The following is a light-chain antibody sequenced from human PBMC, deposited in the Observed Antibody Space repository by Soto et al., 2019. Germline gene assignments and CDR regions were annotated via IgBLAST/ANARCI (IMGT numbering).Light chain of an antibody. CDR2: EVS. V-gene: IGLV2-14*01. CDR1: SSDVGGYNY. J-gene: IGLJ2*01. Sequence: QSVLTQPASVSGSPGQSITISCTGTSSDVGGYNYVSWYQQHPGKAPKLMIYEVSNRPSGVSNRFSGSKSGNTASLTISGLQAEDEADYYCSSYTSSPVVFGGETKLTVL. CDR3: SSYTSSPVV.